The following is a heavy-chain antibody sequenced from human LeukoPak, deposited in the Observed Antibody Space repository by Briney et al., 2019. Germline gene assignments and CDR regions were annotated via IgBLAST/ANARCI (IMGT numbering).Heavy chain of an antibody. Sequence: PSETLSLTCTVSGGSISSSSDYWGWIRQPPGKGLEWVSYISNSGSTIYHADSVKGRFTISRDNAKNSLYLQMNSLRAEDTAVYYCARDWGGGTHDYWGQGTLVTVSS. CDR3: ARDWGGGTHDY. CDR2: ISNSGSTI. J-gene: IGHJ4*02. CDR1: GGSISSSS. D-gene: IGHD3-10*01. V-gene: IGHV3-48*01.